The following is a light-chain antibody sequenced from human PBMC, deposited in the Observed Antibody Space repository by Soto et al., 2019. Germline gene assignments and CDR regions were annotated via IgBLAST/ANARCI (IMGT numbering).Light chain of an antibody. V-gene: IGLV2-14*01. CDR2: EVS. CDR3: TSYRSSSVV. CDR1: SSDVGGYNY. J-gene: IGLJ2*01. Sequence: QSALTQPASVSGSPGQSITISCTGTSSDVGGYNYVSWYQQHPGKAPKLLIYEVSNRPSGVSSRFSGSKSGNTASLTISGLQTEDEADYYCTSYRSSSVVFGGGTKDTVL.